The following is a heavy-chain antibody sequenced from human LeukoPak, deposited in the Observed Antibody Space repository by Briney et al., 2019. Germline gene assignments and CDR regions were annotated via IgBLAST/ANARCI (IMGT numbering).Heavy chain of an antibody. D-gene: IGHD2-21*01. CDR3: ARDRRRVVIATAYFDS. Sequence: PSETLSLTCAVYGGSFSGYYWSWIRQPPGKGLEWIGEINHSGSTNYNPSLKSRVTLSVDTSRNQFSLKLSSVTAADTAVYYCARDRRRVVIATAYFDSWGQGTLVTVSS. CDR1: GGSFSGYY. J-gene: IGHJ4*02. CDR2: INHSGST. V-gene: IGHV4-34*01.